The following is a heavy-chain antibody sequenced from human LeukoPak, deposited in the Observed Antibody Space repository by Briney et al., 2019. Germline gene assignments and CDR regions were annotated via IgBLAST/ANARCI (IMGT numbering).Heavy chain of an antibody. Sequence: KTSETLSLTCAVSGGSISSGGYSWSWIRQPPGKGLEWIGYIYHSGSTYYNPSLKSRVTISVDRSKNQFSLKLSSVTAADTAVYYCVSFTMVRGVIDYWGQGTLVTVSS. CDR1: GGSISSGGYS. CDR2: IYHSGST. V-gene: IGHV4-30-2*01. D-gene: IGHD3-10*01. CDR3: VSFTMVRGVIDY. J-gene: IGHJ4*02.